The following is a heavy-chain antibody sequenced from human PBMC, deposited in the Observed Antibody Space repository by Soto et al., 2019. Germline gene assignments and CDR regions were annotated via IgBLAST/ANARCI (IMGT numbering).Heavy chain of an antibody. CDR3: ARGTPYYDFWSGYYTFDY. Sequence: ASVKVSCKVSGYTLTELSMHWVRQAPGKGLEWMGGFNPEDGNTSYAQKFQGRVTMTKNTSTDTAYMELSSLRSEDTAVYYCARGTPYYDFWSGYYTFDYWGQGTLVTVSS. CDR2: FNPEDGNT. V-gene: IGHV1-24*01. D-gene: IGHD3-3*01. J-gene: IGHJ4*02. CDR1: GYTLTELS.